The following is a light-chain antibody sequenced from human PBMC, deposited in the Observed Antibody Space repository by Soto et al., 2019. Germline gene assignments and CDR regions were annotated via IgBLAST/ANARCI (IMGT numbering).Light chain of an antibody. CDR1: QSVSDK. CDR2: GAS. V-gene: IGKV3-15*01. J-gene: IGKJ1*01. Sequence: EILLTQSPGTLSLSPGERVTLSCRASQSVSDKLAWYQQKPGQAPRLLIYGASSRASGIPARFSGSGSGTDFTLTISSLQSEDFAVYYCQQFNNWPRTFGQGTKVDIK. CDR3: QQFNNWPRT.